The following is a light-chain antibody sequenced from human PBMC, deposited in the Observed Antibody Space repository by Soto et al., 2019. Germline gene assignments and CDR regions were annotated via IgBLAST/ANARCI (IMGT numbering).Light chain of an antibody. CDR2: EVT. J-gene: IGLJ1*01. V-gene: IGLV2-8*01. CDR3: SSSGGSNIGYV. CDR1: SSDVGGYDY. Sequence: QSALTQPPSASGSPGQSVTISCAGTSSDVGGYDYVSWYQQHPGKAPKLMIYEVTKRPSGIPDRFSGSKSGNTASLTVSGHQAEDEAYYYCSSSGGSNIGYVFGTGTKVTVL.